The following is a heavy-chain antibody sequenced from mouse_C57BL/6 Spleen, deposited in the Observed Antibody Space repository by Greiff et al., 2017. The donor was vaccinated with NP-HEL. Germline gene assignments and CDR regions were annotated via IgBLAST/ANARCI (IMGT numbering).Heavy chain of an antibody. CDR2: ISSGGDYI. Sequence: EVHLVESGEGLVKPGGSLKLSCAASGFTFSSYAMSWVRQTPEKRLEWVAYISSGGDYIYYADTVKGRFTISRDNARNTLYLQMSSLKSEDTAMYYCTRGVGYSNYFYYAMDYWGQGTSVTVSS. J-gene: IGHJ4*01. V-gene: IGHV5-9-1*02. CDR3: TRGVGYSNYFYYAMDY. D-gene: IGHD2-5*01. CDR1: GFTFSSYA.